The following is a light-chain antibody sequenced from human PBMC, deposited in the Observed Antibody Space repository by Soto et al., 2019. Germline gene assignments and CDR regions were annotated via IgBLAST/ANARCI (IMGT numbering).Light chain of an antibody. J-gene: IGKJ1*01. CDR2: KAT. CDR1: RSISSW. V-gene: IGKV1-5*03. Sequence: DIQMTQSPSTLSVSVGDRVTITCRASRSISSWLAWYQQKPGKAPKLLIYKATSLESGVPSRFSGSGSGTEFTLTISSLQPDDFATYYCQQYNSYSRTFGQGTKVEIK. CDR3: QQYNSYSRT.